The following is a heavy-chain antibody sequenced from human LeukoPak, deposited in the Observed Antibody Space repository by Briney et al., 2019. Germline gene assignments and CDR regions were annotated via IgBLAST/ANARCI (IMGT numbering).Heavy chain of an antibody. CDR1: GFTFSSYA. V-gene: IGHV3-33*08. Sequence: GGSLRLSCAASGFTFSSYAMHWVRQAPGKGLEWVAVIWYDGSNKYYADSVKGRFTISRDNSKNTLYLQMNSLRAEDTAVYYCATELMIGDAFDIWGQGTMVTVSS. CDR2: IWYDGSNK. D-gene: IGHD3-22*01. J-gene: IGHJ3*02. CDR3: ATELMIGDAFDI.